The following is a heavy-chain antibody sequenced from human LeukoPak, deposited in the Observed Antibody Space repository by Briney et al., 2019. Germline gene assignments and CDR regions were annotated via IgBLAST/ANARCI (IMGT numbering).Heavy chain of an antibody. J-gene: IGHJ5*02. CDR2: VYYTGST. D-gene: IGHD3-10*01. Sequence: HPSETLSLTCTVSGDSVTSGTFYCAWLRQPPGKGLDWIATVYYTGSTYYNPSLKGRVTISMDTSKNPLSLELRSVVAPDTAVYYCARHSGSGSLSRPFDPWGQGTLVTVSS. CDR1: GDSVTSGTFY. CDR3: ARHSGSGSLSRPFDP. V-gene: IGHV4-39*01.